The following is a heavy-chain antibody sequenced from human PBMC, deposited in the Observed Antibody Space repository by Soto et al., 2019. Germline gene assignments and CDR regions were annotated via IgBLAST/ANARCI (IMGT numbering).Heavy chain of an antibody. CDR3: ARMITFGGVNSDY. D-gene: IGHD3-16*01. CDR1: GGTISAYY. J-gene: IGHJ4*02. CDR2: VSYNGRT. V-gene: IGHV4-59*03. Sequence: PSETLSLTCNVSGGTISAYYWSWIRQPPGKWLEWIGFVSYNGRTSYSPSLKSRVTVSVDTPNRFSLKLDALTAADTAIYYCARMITFGGVNSDYWGQGXQVTVSS.